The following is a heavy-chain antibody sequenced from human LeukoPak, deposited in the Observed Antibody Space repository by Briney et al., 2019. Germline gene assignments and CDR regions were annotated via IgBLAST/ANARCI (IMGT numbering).Heavy chain of an antibody. Sequence: SETLSLTCTVSGGSISSSSYYWGWIRQPPGKGLEWIGSIYYSGSTYYNPSLKSRVTISVDTSKNQFSLKLSSVTAADTAVYYCARDQTHNPYSSSLEDYWGQGTLVTVSS. V-gene: IGHV4-39*07. J-gene: IGHJ4*02. CDR1: GGSISSSSYY. D-gene: IGHD6-13*01. CDR3: ARDQTHNPYSSSLEDY. CDR2: IYYSGST.